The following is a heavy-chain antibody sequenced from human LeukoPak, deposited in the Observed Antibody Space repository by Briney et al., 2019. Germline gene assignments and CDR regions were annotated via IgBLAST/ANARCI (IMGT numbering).Heavy chain of an antibody. CDR2: ISEGGENT. V-gene: IGHV3-23*01. J-gene: IGHJ4*02. Sequence: GGSLRLSCAASGFTFNNYAMNWVRQAPGKGLEWVPSISEGGENTHYADSVKGQCTISRDNSQSTLFLQMTSLRAEDTAVYYCAKQWVDCWGQGTLVTVSS. CDR3: AKQWVDC. D-gene: IGHD1-26*01. CDR1: GFTFNNYA.